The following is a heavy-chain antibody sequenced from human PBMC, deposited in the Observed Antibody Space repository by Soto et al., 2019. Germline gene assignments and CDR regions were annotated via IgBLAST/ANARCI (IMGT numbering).Heavy chain of an antibody. Sequence: SETLSLTCTVSGGSISSYYWSWIRQPPGKGLECICFIYYIGRTNYNPSLKSRVTISLDTSKNQFSLKLSSVTFADTAVYYCARNFRYGDYPNYYYYYMDVWGKGTTVTVSS. V-gene: IGHV4-59*01. CDR1: GGSISSYY. CDR2: IYYIGRT. CDR3: ARNFRYGDYPNYYYYYMDV. J-gene: IGHJ6*03. D-gene: IGHD4-17*01.